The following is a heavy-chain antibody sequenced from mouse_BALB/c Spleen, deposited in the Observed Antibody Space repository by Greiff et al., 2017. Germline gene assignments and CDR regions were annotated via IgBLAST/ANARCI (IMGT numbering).Heavy chain of an antibody. CDR1: GYTFTSYW. D-gene: IGHD2-4*01. Sequence: QVQLQQPGAELVKPGASVKLSCKASGYTFTSYWMHWVKLRPGQGFEWIGEIDPSDSYTSYNQKFKGKATLTVDTSSSTAYMQLSSLTSEDSAVYYCTSIYYDYEGAMDYWGQGTSVTVSS. CDR2: IDPSDSYT. CDR3: TSIYYDYEGAMDY. J-gene: IGHJ4*01. V-gene: IGHV1-69*02.